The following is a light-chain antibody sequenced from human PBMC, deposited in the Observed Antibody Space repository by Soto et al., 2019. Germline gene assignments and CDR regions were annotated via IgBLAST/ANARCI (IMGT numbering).Light chain of an antibody. V-gene: IGKV1-27*01. Sequence: DIQMTQSPSSLSASVGDSVTITCRASQGISNYLAWYQQKPGKVPKLLVYAASTLQTGVPSRFSGSGSGTDFTLTISSLQPEDVATYYCQKYNSAPWTFGQGTKVEIK. CDR2: AAS. CDR1: QGISNY. J-gene: IGKJ1*01. CDR3: QKYNSAPWT.